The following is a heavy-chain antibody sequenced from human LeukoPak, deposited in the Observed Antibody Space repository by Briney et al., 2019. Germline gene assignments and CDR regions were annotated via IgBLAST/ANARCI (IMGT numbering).Heavy chain of an antibody. D-gene: IGHD2-8*01. CDR2: IYSGGST. J-gene: IGHJ5*02. Sequence: GGSLRLSCAASGFTVSSNYMSWVCQTPGKGLEWVSVIYSGGSTYYADSVKGRFTISRDNSKNTLYLQMNSLRAEDTAVYYCARQISYCTNGVCYRRWFDPWGQGTLVTVS. CDR3: ARQISYCTNGVCYRRWFDP. CDR1: GFTVSSNY. V-gene: IGHV3-53*01.